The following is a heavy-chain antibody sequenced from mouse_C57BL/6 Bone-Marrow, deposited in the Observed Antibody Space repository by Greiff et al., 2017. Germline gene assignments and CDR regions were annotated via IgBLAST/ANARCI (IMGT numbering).Heavy chain of an antibody. Sequence: EVQLQESGGGLVKPGASLKLSCAASGFTFSSYAMSWVRQTPEKRLEWVATISDGGSYTYYPANVKGRFTISRDNAKNNLYLQMSHLKSEDTAMYYCARLAFDYGCRGTTLTVTS. CDR2: ISDGGSYT. V-gene: IGHV5-4*01. J-gene: IGHJ2*01. CDR1: GFTFSSYA. CDR3: ARLAFDY.